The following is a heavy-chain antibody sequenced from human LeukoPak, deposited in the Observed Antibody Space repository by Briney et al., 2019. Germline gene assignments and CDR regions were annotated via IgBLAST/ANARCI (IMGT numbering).Heavy chain of an antibody. Sequence: PGGPLRLSCAASGFTFSSYGMHWVRQVPGKGLEWVAVIWYDGSNKYYADSVKGRFTISRDNSKNTLYLQMNSLRAEDTAVYYCARENSGWFDPWGQGTLVTVSS. D-gene: IGHD4-23*01. CDR1: GFTFSSYG. CDR2: IWYDGSNK. V-gene: IGHV3-33*01. CDR3: ARENSGWFDP. J-gene: IGHJ5*02.